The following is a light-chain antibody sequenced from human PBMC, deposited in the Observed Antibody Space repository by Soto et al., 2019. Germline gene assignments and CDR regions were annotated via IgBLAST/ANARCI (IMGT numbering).Light chain of an antibody. V-gene: IGKV1-9*01. Sequence: DIQLTQSPSFLSASVGDRVTITCRASQDISSYLAWYQQKPGKAPKLLIYAASTLQSGVPSSFSGSGSGTEFTLPISSLQPEDFPTYYCQQLISYPLTFGGGTKVQIK. CDR1: QDISSY. CDR2: AAS. CDR3: QQLISYPLT. J-gene: IGKJ4*01.